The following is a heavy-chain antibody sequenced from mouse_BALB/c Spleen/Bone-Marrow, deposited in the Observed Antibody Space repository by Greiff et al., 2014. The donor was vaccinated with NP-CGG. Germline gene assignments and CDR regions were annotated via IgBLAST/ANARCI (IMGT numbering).Heavy chain of an antibody. J-gene: IGHJ4*01. CDR1: GFNIKDTY. CDR3: ARYRYYGSSGWDY. CDR2: IGPANGNT. D-gene: IGHD1-1*01. V-gene: IGHV14-3*02. Sequence: EVQLQQSGAELVKPGASVKLSCTASGFNIKDTYIHWVKQRPEQGLAWIGRIGPANGNTKYDPKFQGKATITADTSSNTAYLHLSSLTSEDTAVYYCARYRYYGSSGWDYWGQGTSVTVSS.